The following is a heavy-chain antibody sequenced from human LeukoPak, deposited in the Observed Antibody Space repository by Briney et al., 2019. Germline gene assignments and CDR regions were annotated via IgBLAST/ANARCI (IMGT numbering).Heavy chain of an antibody. J-gene: IGHJ6*03. CDR2: IIPIFGTA. Sequence: SVKVSCKASGGTFSSYAISWVRQAPGQGLEWMGRIIPIFGTANYAQKFQGRVTITTDESTSTAYMELSSLRSEDTAVYYCARDGYYDFWSSYPPQDHYYYMDVWGKGTTVTVSS. CDR3: ARDGYYDFWSSYPPQDHYYYMDV. V-gene: IGHV1-69*05. CDR1: GGTFSSYA. D-gene: IGHD3-3*01.